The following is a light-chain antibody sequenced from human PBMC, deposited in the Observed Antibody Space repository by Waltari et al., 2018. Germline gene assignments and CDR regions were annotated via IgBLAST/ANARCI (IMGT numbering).Light chain of an antibody. CDR3: CSSPESSTSWV. Sequence: QSALTQPASVSGSPGQSITISCTGLRSDLGSYHLVSWFQQHPDKAPKLLIYEGSKRPSEVSNRFSGSAPGNTAYLTIPGLQAEDEADYYCCSSPESSTSWVFGGGTKLTVL. J-gene: IGLJ3*02. CDR2: EGS. CDR1: RSDLGSYHL. V-gene: IGLV2-23*01.